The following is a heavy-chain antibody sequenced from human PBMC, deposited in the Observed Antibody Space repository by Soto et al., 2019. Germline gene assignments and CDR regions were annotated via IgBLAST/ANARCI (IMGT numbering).Heavy chain of an antibody. V-gene: IGHV4-59*01. CDR1: GGSISNYY. Sequence: SETLSLTCTVSGGSISNYYWNWIRQSPGKGLEWIGYIYSSGSTHYNPSLQNRVTISIDTSKNQVSLKVNSVTAADTAVYYCARDHPHSYGVYYFDYWGQGTPVTV. CDR2: IYSSGST. J-gene: IGHJ4*02. D-gene: IGHD5-18*01. CDR3: ARDHPHSYGVYYFDY.